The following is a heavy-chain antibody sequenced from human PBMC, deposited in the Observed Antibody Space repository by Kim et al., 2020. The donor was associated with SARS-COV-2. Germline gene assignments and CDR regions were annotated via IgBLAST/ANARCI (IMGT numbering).Heavy chain of an antibody. D-gene: IGHD4-4*01. Sequence: SETLSLTCTVSGDSISNSYWSWIRQSPEKGLEWIGNLYYTGSSTYNPSLRSRVTTSVDTSKNQFSLKLNSVTAADTAVYYCASNGVGLSLFDYWGQGTLVTVSA. V-gene: IGHV4-59*03. CDR1: GDSISNSY. CDR2: LYYTGSS. J-gene: IGHJ4*02. CDR3: ASNGVGLSLFDY.